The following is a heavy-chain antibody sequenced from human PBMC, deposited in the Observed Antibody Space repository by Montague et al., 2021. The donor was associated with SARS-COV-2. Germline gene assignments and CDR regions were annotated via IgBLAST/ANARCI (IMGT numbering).Heavy chain of an antibody. D-gene: IGHD3-3*01. Sequence: SETLSLTCAVYSGSFSDYYWTWVRQPPGKGLSRFGEINHTGRASYNPSLKSRVTLSKDTSKNQFSLKLQSLTAADTAVYYCARGQVTIPGVLIFIPAAGPLDVWGQGTLVTVSS. J-gene: IGHJ3*01. CDR2: INHTGRA. V-gene: IGHV4-34*01. CDR3: ARGQVTIPGVLIFIPAAGPLDV. CDR1: SGSFSDYY.